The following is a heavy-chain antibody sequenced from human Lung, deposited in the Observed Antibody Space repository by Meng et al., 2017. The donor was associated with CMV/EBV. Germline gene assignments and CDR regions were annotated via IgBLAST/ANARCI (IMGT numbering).Heavy chain of an antibody. J-gene: IGHJ4*02. V-gene: IGHV4-4*02. Sequence: QLQESGPGLVKPSGTLSLTCAVSGGSISISTWCGWVRQPPGKGLEWIGEIYHSGGTNYNPSLRGRVTISLDKSKNQFSLTLRSVTAADTAVYYCARDPYATGWAGWGQGTLVTVSS. D-gene: IGHD6-19*01. CDR3: ARDPYATGWAG. CDR1: GGSISISTW. CDR2: IYHSGGT.